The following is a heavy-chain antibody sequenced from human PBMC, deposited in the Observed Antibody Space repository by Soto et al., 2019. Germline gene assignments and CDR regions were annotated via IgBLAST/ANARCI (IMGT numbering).Heavy chain of an antibody. Sequence: EVQLVESGGGLVKPGGSLRLSCAASGFTFSSYSMNWVRQAPGKGLEWVSSISSSSSYIYYADSVKGRFTISRDNAKNSLYLQMNSLRAEDTAVYYCAREVGEPGDIVPYVNYDYWGQGTLVTVSS. J-gene: IGHJ4*02. CDR1: GFTFSSYS. CDR2: ISSSSSYI. D-gene: IGHD2-8*01. V-gene: IGHV3-21*01. CDR3: AREVGEPGDIVPYVNYDY.